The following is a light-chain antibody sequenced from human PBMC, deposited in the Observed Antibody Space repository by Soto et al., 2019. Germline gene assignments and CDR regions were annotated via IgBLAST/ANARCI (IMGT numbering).Light chain of an antibody. Sequence: SVLTQPPSLSGAPGQNIIISCTGGGSNIGAGFDVHWYQQLPGTAPKLLNYGNTNRPSGVPDRFSGSKSGTSASLVITGLQAEVEADYYCQSYDTGLSGPVVFGGGTKLTVL. CDR1: GSNIGAGFD. CDR2: GNT. V-gene: IGLV1-40*01. J-gene: IGLJ2*01. CDR3: QSYDTGLSGPVV.